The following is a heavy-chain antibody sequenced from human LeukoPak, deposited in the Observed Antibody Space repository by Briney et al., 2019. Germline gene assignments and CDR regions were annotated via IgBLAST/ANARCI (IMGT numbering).Heavy chain of an antibody. D-gene: IGHD2-2*01. V-gene: IGHV1-3*01. J-gene: IGHJ4*02. Sequence: GASVKVSCKASGYTFTHYAIHWVRQAPGQRLEWMGWINAANGNTRYSQKFRGRVTITRDASASTVYMELSSLRSEDTAIYYCARGYCSSTTCSIDHWGQGTLVTVSS. CDR2: INAANGNT. CDR1: GYTFTHYA. CDR3: ARGYCSSTTCSIDH.